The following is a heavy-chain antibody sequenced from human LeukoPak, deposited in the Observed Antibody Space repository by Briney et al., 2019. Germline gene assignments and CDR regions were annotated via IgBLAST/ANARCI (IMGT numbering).Heavy chain of an antibody. CDR1: GGSFSGYY. Sequence: SETLSLTCAVYGGSFSGYYWSWIRQPPGKGLEWIGEINHSGSTNYNPSLKSRVTISVDTSKNQFSLKLSSVTAADTAVYYCARGGVGPPNRFDPWGQGTLVTVSS. D-gene: IGHD2-8*01. J-gene: IGHJ5*02. CDR3: ARGGVGPPNRFDP. CDR2: INHSGST. V-gene: IGHV4-34*01.